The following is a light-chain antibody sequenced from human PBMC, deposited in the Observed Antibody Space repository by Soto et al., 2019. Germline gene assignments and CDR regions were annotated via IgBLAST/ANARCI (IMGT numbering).Light chain of an antibody. CDR2: DAS. J-gene: IGKJ1*01. CDR1: QSISAW. CDR3: QQYENYWT. Sequence: DIQMTQSPSTLSATAGDRVTITCRASQSISAWLAWYQKKPGKAPKLLIYDASNLASGVPSRFSGSGSGTEFTLTITTLQPEDFATYYCQQYENYWTFGPGTKVDIK. V-gene: IGKV1-5*01.